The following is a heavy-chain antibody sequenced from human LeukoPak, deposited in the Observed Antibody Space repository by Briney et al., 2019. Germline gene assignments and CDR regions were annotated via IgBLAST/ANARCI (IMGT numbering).Heavy chain of an antibody. Sequence: PSETLSLTCAVYGGSFSGYYWSWIRQPPGKGLEWIGEINHSGSTNCNPSLKSRVTISVDTSKNQFSLKLSSVTAADTAVYYCARVGYCSSTSCYQRGNWFDPWGQGTLVTVSS. J-gene: IGHJ5*02. CDR2: INHSGST. V-gene: IGHV4-34*01. CDR3: ARVGYCSSTSCYQRGNWFDP. CDR1: GGSFSGYY. D-gene: IGHD2-2*03.